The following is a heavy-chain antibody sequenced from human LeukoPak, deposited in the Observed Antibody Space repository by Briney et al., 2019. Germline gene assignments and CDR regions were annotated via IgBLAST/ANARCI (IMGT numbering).Heavy chain of an antibody. V-gene: IGHV3-23*01. J-gene: IGHJ4*02. CDR2: ISGSGGST. CDR1: GFTFSSYA. Sequence: PGGSLRLSCAASGFTFSSYAMHWVRQAPGKGLEWVSAISGSGGSTYYADSVKGRFTISRDNSKNTLYLQMNSLRAEDTAVYYCASYSSSWPYYFDYWGQGTLVTVSS. CDR3: ASYSSSWPYYFDY. D-gene: IGHD6-13*01.